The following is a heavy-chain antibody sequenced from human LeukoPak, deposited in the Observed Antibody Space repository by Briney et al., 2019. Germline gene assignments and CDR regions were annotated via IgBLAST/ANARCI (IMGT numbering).Heavy chain of an antibody. V-gene: IGHV4-34*01. Sequence: SETLSLTCAVYGGSFSGYYWTWIRQPPGKGLEWIGEINHSGSTNYNPSLKSRVTISVDTSKNQFSLKLRSVTAADTAVYYCARRPQRWLQFLDYWGQGTLVTVSS. CDR2: INHSGST. CDR1: GGSFSGYY. D-gene: IGHD5-24*01. CDR3: ARRPQRWLQFLDY. J-gene: IGHJ4*02.